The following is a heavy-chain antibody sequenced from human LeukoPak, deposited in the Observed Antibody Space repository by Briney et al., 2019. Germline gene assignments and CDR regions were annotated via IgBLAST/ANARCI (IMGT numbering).Heavy chain of an antibody. CDR3: ARAYCSSTSCYPGYY. D-gene: IGHD2-2*01. CDR1: GFTFDDYA. CDR2: ISWNSGSI. J-gene: IGHJ4*02. Sequence: GGSLRLSCVASGFTFDDYAMHWVRQAPGKGLEWVSGISWNSGSIGYADSVKGRFTISRDNAKNSLYLQMNSLRAEDTAVYYCARAYCSSTSCYPGYYWGQGTLVTVSS. V-gene: IGHV3-9*01.